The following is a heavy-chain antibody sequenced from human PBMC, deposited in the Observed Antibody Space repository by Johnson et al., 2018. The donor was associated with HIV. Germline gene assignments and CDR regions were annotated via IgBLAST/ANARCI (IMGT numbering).Heavy chain of an antibody. CDR1: GFSVSDSY. Sequence: QVQLVESGGGLVQPGESLRLSCAAAGFSVSDSYVSWVRQAPGKGLEWVAVISYHGSNENDAGSVKGRFIISRDNSKNTLYLQMHSLRAEDTAVYYCAKPDSGGYYGDIDAFDIWGQGTMVTVSS. D-gene: IGHD3-22*01. V-gene: IGHV3-30*18. J-gene: IGHJ3*02. CDR3: AKPDSGGYYGDIDAFDI. CDR2: ISYHGSNE.